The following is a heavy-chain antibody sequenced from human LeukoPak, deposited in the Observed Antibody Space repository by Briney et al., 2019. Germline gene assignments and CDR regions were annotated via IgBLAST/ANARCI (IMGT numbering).Heavy chain of an antibody. CDR1: AFTFSDYS. CDR3: ARDRIKSRSYYFDD. Sequence: PGGSLRLSCAASAFTFSDYSMNWVRQAPGKGLEWVSYISGRSSTIYYADSVKGRFTISRDNAKNSMYLQMNSLRAEDTAVYYCARDRIKSRSYYFDDWGQGTLVTVSS. V-gene: IGHV3-48*01. CDR2: ISGRSSTI. J-gene: IGHJ4*02. D-gene: IGHD1-26*01.